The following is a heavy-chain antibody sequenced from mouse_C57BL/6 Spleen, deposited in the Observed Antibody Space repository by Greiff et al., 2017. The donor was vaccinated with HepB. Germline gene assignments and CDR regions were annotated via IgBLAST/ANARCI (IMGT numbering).Heavy chain of an antibody. CDR2: INPSNGGT. CDR3: ARKGFYYYGSSSYYYAMDY. V-gene: IGHV1-53*01. Sequence: QVQLQQPGTELVKPGASVKLSCKASGYTFTSYWIHWVKQRPGQGLEWIGNINPSNGGTNYNEKFKSKATLTVDKSSSTAYMQLSSLTSEDSAVYYCARKGFYYYGSSSYYYAMDYWGQGTSVTVSS. D-gene: IGHD1-1*01. CDR1: GYTFTSYW. J-gene: IGHJ4*01.